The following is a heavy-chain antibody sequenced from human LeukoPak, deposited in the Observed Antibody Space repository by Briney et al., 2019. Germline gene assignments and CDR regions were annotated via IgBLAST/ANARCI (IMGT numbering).Heavy chain of an antibody. V-gene: IGHV6-1*01. CDR3: ASPHPGYSSGWDWFDP. Sequence: SQTLSLTCAISGDSVSSKSAAWSWIRQSPSRGLEWLGRTYYRSKWYNDYAVSVQSRITINPDTSKNQFSLQLNSVTPEDTAVYYCASPHPGYSSGWDWFDPWGQGTLVTVSS. J-gene: IGHJ5*02. D-gene: IGHD6-19*01. CDR1: GDSVSSKSAA. CDR2: TYYRSKWYN.